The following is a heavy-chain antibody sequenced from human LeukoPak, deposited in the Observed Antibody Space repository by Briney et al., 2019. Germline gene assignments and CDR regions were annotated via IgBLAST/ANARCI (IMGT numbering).Heavy chain of an antibody. Sequence: GEPLKISCKGSGYNFTSYWIAWVRQMPGKGLEWMGIIYPGDSDTRYSPSFQGQVTISADKSISTAYLQWSSLKASDTAMYYCATLPYGDAFDIWGQGTMVTVSS. CDR3: ATLPYGDAFDI. J-gene: IGHJ3*02. CDR1: GYNFTSYW. V-gene: IGHV5-51*01. CDR2: IYPGDSDT. D-gene: IGHD4-17*01.